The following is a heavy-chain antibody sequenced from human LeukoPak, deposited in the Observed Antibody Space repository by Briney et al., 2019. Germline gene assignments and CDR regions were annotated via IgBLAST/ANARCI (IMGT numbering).Heavy chain of an antibody. J-gene: IGHJ5*01. Sequence: GGSLRLSRVASGFSFWNYAMSWVRQAPGKGLQWVSQISGTGGATWYAGFARDRFTISRDNSKKTLYLQMSGLRVEDTAMYYCVKDPRDTYGTNWFVSSGQGTLLIVSS. CDR3: VKDPRDTYGTNWFVS. CDR2: ISGTGGAT. D-gene: IGHD2-21*01. CDR1: GFSFWNYA. V-gene: IGHV3-23*01.